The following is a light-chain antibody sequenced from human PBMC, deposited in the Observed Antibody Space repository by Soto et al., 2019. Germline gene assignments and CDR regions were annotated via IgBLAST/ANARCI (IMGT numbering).Light chain of an antibody. CDR1: QSLNYN. CDR3: QQYSHWPPYT. Sequence: EIVMTQSPATLSVSPGERATLSCRAGQSLNYNLAWYQQKPGQAPRLLIYGASARATGVPARFTGSGSETEFTLTISSVQSEDCAVYYRQQYSHWPPYTFGQGTKLEIK. J-gene: IGKJ2*01. CDR2: GAS. V-gene: IGKV3-15*01.